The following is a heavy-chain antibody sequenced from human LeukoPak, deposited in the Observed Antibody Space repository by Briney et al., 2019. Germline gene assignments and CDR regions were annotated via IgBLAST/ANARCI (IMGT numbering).Heavy chain of an antibody. D-gene: IGHD3-22*01. J-gene: IGHJ4*02. V-gene: IGHV3-23*01. CDR2: ISGSGGST. CDR3: AKDRGITMIAVATTTFDY. Sequence: PGRSLRLSCAASGFTFDDYAMHWVRQAPGKGLEWVSAISGSGGSTYYADSVKGRFTISRDNSKNTLYLQMNSLRAEDTAVYYCAKDRGITMIAVATTTFDYWGQGTLVTVSS. CDR1: GFTFDDYA.